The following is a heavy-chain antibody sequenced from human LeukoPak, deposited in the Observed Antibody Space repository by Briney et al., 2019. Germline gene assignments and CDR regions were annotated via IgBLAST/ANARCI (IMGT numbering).Heavy chain of an antibody. J-gene: IGHJ4*02. CDR1: GFTSGSYA. Sequence: GGSLRLSCAASGFTSGSYATSWARQAPGKGLEWVSGISSSGSGGNTYYADSVKGRFTISRDSSKNTLFLQMNTLRAEDTAVYYCARAPYYYDSSGYFDYWGQGTLLTVSS. CDR3: ARAPYYYDSSGYFDY. V-gene: IGHV3-23*01. D-gene: IGHD3-22*01. CDR2: ISSSGSGGNT.